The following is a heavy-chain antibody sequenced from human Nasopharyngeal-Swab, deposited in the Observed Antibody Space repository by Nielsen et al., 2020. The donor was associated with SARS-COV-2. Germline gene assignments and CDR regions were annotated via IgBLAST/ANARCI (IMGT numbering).Heavy chain of an antibody. Sequence: GESLKISCAASGFTFTTYAMSWVRQAPGKGLEWVSGISISGGHTYYSDSVKGRFTISRDNSKNTVYLRMNSLRAEDTAVYYCAKQYYDSLTDWVFDSWGQGTLVTVSS. CDR1: GFTFTTYA. D-gene: IGHD3-9*01. CDR3: AKQYYDSLTDWVFDS. J-gene: IGHJ4*02. V-gene: IGHV3-23*01. CDR2: ISISGGHT.